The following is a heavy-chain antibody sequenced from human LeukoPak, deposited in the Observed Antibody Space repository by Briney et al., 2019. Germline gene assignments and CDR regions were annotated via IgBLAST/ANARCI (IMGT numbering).Heavy chain of an antibody. Sequence: PGESLTLSCEGSGFTFSRNWMSWVRQAPGKGLQWVASINPDASRKEYVDSVRGRFTITRDNTKNSLFLQMNSLGAEDTAVYYCAKLLGTVTTYDFWGQGALVIVSS. J-gene: IGHJ4*02. CDR3: AKLLGTVTTYDF. D-gene: IGHD2/OR15-2a*01. CDR1: GFTFSRNW. V-gene: IGHV3-7*01. CDR2: INPDASRK.